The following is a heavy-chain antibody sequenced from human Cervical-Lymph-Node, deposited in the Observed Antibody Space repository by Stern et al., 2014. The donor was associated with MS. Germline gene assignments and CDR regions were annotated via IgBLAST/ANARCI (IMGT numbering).Heavy chain of an antibody. CDR2: ISYDGMYT. J-gene: IGHJ4*02. CDR3: AKERTYDFWGGQFDY. V-gene: IGHV3-30*04. CDR1: GFTFSSYS. D-gene: IGHD3/OR15-3a*01. Sequence: QVQLQQSGGGVVQPGRSLRLSCAASGFTFSSYSMHWVRQAPGTGLELVAVISYDGMYTYYGDSVKGRFTISRDNSKNTLYLQMNSLRAKDTAVYYCAKERTYDFWGGQFDYWGQGNLVTVSS.